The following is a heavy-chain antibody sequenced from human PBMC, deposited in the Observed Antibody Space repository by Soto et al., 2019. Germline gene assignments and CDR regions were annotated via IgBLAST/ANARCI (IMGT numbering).Heavy chain of an antibody. V-gene: IGHV1-69*02. Sequence: QVQLVQSGAEVKKPGSSVKVSCKASGGTFSSYTISWVRQAPGQGLEWMGRIIPILGIANYAQKFQGRVTITADKSTSTAYMELSSLSSEDTAVYYCARVIRPYGHHGVGYFDYWGQGTLVTVSS. CDR1: GGTFSSYT. CDR3: ARVIRPYGHHGVGYFDY. CDR2: IIPILGIA. D-gene: IGHD4-17*01. J-gene: IGHJ4*02.